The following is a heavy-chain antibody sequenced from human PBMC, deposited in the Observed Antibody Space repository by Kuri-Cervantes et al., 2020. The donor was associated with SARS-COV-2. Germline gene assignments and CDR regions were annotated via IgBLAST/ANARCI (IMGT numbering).Heavy chain of an antibody. D-gene: IGHD2-21*01. Sequence: SVKVSCKASGGTFSSYAISWVRQAPGQGLEWMGGIIPIFGTANYAQKFQGRVTITTDESTSTAYMELSSPRSEDTAVYYCATAYCGGDCYSRADAFDIWGQGTMVTVSS. CDR1: GGTFSSYA. CDR3: ATAYCGGDCYSRADAFDI. CDR2: IIPIFGTA. V-gene: IGHV1-69*05. J-gene: IGHJ3*02.